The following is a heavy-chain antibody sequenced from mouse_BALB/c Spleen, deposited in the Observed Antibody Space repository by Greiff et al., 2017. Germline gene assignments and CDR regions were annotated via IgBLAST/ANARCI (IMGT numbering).Heavy chain of an antibody. CDR2: IYPGDGDT. CDR3: ARGYYGYDVRYFDV. J-gene: IGHJ1*01. D-gene: IGHD2-2*01. V-gene: IGHV1-82*01. Sequence: VQLQQSGPELVKPGASVKISCKASGYAFSSSWMNWVKQRPGQGLEWIGRIYPGDGDTNYNGKFKGKATLTADKSSSTAYMQLSSLTSVDSAVYFCARGYYGYDVRYFDVWGAGTTVTVSS. CDR1: GYAFSSSW.